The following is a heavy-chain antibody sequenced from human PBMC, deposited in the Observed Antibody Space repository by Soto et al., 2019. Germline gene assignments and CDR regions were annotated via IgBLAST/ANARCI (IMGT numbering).Heavy chain of an antibody. Sequence: LKISCKASGYKFTTFWLNWVRQTPGKGLEWLGRIDPTDSFTNYSPPFEGHVTISVDRSISTAYLQWNSLQASDTAIYYCARPASGGSRDAFDVRGQGTTVTVSS. CDR1: GYKFTTFW. CDR2: IDPTDSFT. D-gene: IGHD2-15*01. CDR3: ARPASGGSRDAFDV. V-gene: IGHV5-10-1*01. J-gene: IGHJ3*01.